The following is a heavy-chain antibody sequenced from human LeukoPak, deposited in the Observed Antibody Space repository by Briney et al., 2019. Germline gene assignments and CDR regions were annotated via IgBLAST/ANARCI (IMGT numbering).Heavy chain of an antibody. J-gene: IGHJ4*02. Sequence: GGSLRLSCEASGFTVSSNYMSWVRQAPGKGLEWVSVIYSGGSTYYADSVKGRFTISRDNSKSTLYLQMNSLRAEDTAVYYCARFPTRTNDYWGQGTLVTVSS. CDR3: ARFPTRTNDY. V-gene: IGHV3-66*01. CDR1: GFTVSSNY. CDR2: IYSGGST. D-gene: IGHD1-14*01.